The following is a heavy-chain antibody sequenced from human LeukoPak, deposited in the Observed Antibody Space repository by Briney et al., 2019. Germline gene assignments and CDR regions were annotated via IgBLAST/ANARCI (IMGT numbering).Heavy chain of an antibody. V-gene: IGHV3-48*01. Sequence: PGGSLRLSCAASGFTFSSYSMNWVRQAPGKGLEWVSYISSSSSTIYYADSVKGRFTISRDNAKNSLYLQMNSLRAEDTAVYYCARVLHRRNYDSSVYYGYWDQGTLVTVSS. J-gene: IGHJ4*02. CDR2: ISSSSSTI. D-gene: IGHD3-22*01. CDR3: ARVLHRRNYDSSVYYGY. CDR1: GFTFSSYS.